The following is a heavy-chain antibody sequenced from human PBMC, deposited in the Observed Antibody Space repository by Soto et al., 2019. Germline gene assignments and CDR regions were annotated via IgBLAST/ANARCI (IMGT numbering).Heavy chain of an antibody. J-gene: IGHJ4*02. CDR2: IIPIFGTA. Sequence: ASVKVSCKASGGTFSSYAISWVRQAPGQGLEWMGGIIPIFGTANYAQKFQGRVTITADESTSTAYMELSSLRSEDTAVYYCARGVAAAGPEPYFDYWGQGTLVTVSS. CDR1: GGTFSSYA. V-gene: IGHV1-69*13. CDR3: ARGVAAAGPEPYFDY. D-gene: IGHD6-13*01.